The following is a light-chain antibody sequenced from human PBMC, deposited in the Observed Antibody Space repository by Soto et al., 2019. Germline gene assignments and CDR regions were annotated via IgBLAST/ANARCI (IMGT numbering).Light chain of an antibody. V-gene: IGKV3-15*01. Sequence: MTQSPSSLAASVGDRVTITCRPSQSISNYLNWYQQKPGQAPRLLIYGASTRATGIPARFSGSGYGTEFTLTISSLQSEDFAVYYCQQYNKWPLTFGGGTKVDTK. CDR3: QQYNKWPLT. CDR1: QSISNY. CDR2: GAS. J-gene: IGKJ4*01.